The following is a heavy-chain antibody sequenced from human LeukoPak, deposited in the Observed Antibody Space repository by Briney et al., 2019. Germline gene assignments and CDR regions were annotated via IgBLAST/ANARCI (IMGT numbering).Heavy chain of an antibody. CDR1: GFTFSTYG. Sequence: GGSLRLSCAASGFTFSTYGMHWVRQAPGKGLEWVAFIRYDGSNKYYADSVRGRFTISRDNSREIVYLQMNFLRPEDTATYYCARDPAGSFDYWGQGRLVIVSS. J-gene: IGHJ4*02. CDR3: ARDPAGSFDY. V-gene: IGHV3-30*02. D-gene: IGHD3-10*01. CDR2: IRYDGSNK.